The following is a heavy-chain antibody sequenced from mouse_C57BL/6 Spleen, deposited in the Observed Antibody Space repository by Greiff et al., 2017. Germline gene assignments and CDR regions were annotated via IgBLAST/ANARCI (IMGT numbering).Heavy chain of an antibody. J-gene: IGHJ3*01. CDR2: ISSGSSTI. CDR3: ARGNYGSSTY. Sequence: EVQGVESGGGLVKPGGSLKLSCAASGFTFSDYGMHWVRQAPEKGLEWVAYISSGSSTIYYADTVKGRFTISRDNAKNTLFLQMTSLRSEATVVYYCARGNYGSSTYWGQGTLVTVSA. CDR1: GFTFSDYG. V-gene: IGHV5-17*01. D-gene: IGHD1-1*01.